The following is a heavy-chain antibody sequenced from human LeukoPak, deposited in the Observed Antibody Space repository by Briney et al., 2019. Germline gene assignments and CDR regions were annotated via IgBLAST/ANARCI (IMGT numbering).Heavy chain of an antibody. CDR3: ARDLGMTGGDYVSYFDY. J-gene: IGHJ4*02. CDR1: EFTFTTYG. V-gene: IGHV3-33*01. Sequence: GRSLTLSCAASEFTFTTYGMHWVRQAPGKGLEWVAFIYYDGSNIYYADYVKGRFTISRDISKNTLYLQMDSLRAEDTALYYCARDLGMTGGDYVSYFDYWGQGTLVTVSS. D-gene: IGHD4-17*01. CDR2: IYYDGSNI.